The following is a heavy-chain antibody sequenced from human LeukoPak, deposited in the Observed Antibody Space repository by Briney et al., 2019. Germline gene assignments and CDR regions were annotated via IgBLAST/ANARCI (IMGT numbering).Heavy chain of an antibody. CDR3: AKYQSGLLRGVHFDY. D-gene: IGHD2-2*01. CDR2: ISGSGGST. V-gene: IGHV3-23*01. CDR1: GFTFSSYG. Sequence: GGSLRLSCAASGFTFSSYGMSWVRQAPGKGLEWVSAISGSGGSTYYADSVKGRFTISRDNSKNTQYLQMNSLRAEDTAVYYCAKYQSGLLRGVHFDYWGQGTLVTVSS. J-gene: IGHJ4*02.